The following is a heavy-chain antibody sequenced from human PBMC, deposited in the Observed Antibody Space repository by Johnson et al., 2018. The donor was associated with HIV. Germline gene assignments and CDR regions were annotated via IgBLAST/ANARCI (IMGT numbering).Heavy chain of an antibody. Sequence: QVLLVESGGGVVQPGRSLRLSCAASGFTFSSYGMHWVRQAPGKGLEWVAVTSNDGSNKYYADSVKGRFTISRDNSKNTLYLQMNSLRAEDTAVYYCARDPRVRGAGGLDIWGQGTMVTVYS. D-gene: IGHD3-10*01. V-gene: IGHV3-30*03. CDR3: ARDPRVRGAGGLDI. CDR1: GFTFSSYG. CDR2: TSNDGSNK. J-gene: IGHJ3*02.